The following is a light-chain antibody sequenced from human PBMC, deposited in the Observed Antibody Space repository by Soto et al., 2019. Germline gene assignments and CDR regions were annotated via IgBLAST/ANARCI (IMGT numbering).Light chain of an antibody. J-gene: IGLJ2*01. V-gene: IGLV3-27*01. Sequence: SYELTQPSSVSVSPGQTARITCSGDVLAKKYARWFQQRPGQAPVLLIYKDSERLSGIPERFSGSSSGTIVTLTISGAQVEDEADYYCYSATNNSVGAFGGGTKLTVL. CDR3: YSATNNSVGA. CDR1: VLAKKY. CDR2: KDS.